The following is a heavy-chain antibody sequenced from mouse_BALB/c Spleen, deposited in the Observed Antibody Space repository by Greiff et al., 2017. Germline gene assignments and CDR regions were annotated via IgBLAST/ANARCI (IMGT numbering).Heavy chain of an antibody. CDR3: VPHYYGSRRWYFDV. J-gene: IGHJ1*01. Sequence: VQLQQPGAELVKPGASVKLSCTASGFNIKDTYMHWVKQRPEQGLEWIGRIDPANGNTKYDPKFQGKATITADTSSNTAYLQLSSLTSEDTAVYYCVPHYYGSRRWYFDVWGAGTTVTVSS. D-gene: IGHD1-1*01. CDR2: IDPANGNT. V-gene: IGHV14-3*02. CDR1: GFNIKDTY.